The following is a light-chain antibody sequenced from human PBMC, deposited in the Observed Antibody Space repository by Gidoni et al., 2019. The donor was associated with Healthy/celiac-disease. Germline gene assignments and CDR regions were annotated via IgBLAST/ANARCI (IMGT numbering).Light chain of an antibody. CDR2: DAA. Sequence: IVSTQSPATLSLSPGERATLSCRASQSVSSYLAWYQQKPGQAPRLLIHDAANRATGIPARFSGSGSGTDFTLTISSLEPEDFAVYYCQQRSNWPPTFGQGTRLEIK. J-gene: IGKJ5*01. CDR1: QSVSSY. CDR3: QQRSNWPPT. V-gene: IGKV3-11*01.